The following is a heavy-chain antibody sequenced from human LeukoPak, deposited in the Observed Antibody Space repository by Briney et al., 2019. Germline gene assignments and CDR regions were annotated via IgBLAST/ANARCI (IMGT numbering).Heavy chain of an antibody. CDR1: GYTFTDYY. Sequence: GASVKVSCKASGYTFTDYYIQWVRQAPGQGLEWMGRINPNSGATTYAQQFQGRVTMTRDTSITTAYMEVSRLTSDDTAVYYCATETTGTPRGVYWGLETLVTVSS. D-gene: IGHD4-17*01. CDR3: ATETTGTPRGVY. CDR2: INPNSGAT. J-gene: IGHJ4*02. V-gene: IGHV1-2*02.